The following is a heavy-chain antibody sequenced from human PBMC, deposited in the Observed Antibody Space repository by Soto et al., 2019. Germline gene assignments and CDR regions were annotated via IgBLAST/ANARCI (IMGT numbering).Heavy chain of an antibody. D-gene: IGHD5-12*01. CDR1: GYTFTGYY. Sequence: ASVKVSCKASGYTFTGYYMHWVRQAPGQGLEWMGWINPNSGGTNYARKFQGWVTMTRDTSISTAYMELSRLRSDDTAVYYCARDAFSGYGPNDAFDIWGQGTMVTVSS. CDR3: ARDAFSGYGPNDAFDI. V-gene: IGHV1-2*04. J-gene: IGHJ3*02. CDR2: INPNSGGT.